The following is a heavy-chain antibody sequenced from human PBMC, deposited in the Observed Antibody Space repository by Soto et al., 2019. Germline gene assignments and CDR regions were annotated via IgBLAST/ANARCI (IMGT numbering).Heavy chain of an antibody. CDR3: ARGGYYGSGSLFDY. V-gene: IGHV4-34*01. Sequence: SETLSLTXAVYGGSFSGYYWSWIRQPPGKGLEWIGEINHSGSTNYNPSLKSRVTISVDRSKNQFSLKLSSVTAADTAVYYCARGGYYGSGSLFDYWGQGTLVTVSS. CDR2: INHSGST. J-gene: IGHJ4*02. CDR1: GGSFSGYY. D-gene: IGHD3-10*01.